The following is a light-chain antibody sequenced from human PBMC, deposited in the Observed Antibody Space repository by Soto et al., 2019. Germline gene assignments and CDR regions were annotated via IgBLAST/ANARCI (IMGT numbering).Light chain of an antibody. Sequence: ETLMTQSPATLSMSPGARATLSCRASQSISSNLAWYQQKPGQAPRLLIYGASTRATGIPVRFSGSGSGTEFTLIISSLQSEDSAVYYCQQYNIWPRTFGQGTKVEIK. J-gene: IGKJ1*01. CDR2: GAS. CDR1: QSISSN. CDR3: QQYNIWPRT. V-gene: IGKV3-15*01.